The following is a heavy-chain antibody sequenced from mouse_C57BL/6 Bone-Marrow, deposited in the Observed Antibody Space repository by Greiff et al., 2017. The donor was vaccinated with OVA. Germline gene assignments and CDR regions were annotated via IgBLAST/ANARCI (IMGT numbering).Heavy chain of an antibody. J-gene: IGHJ3*01. CDR2: IDPANGDT. CDR1: GFNIKDDY. CDR3: TTPDSSRCAY. Sequence: EVQLQQSGAELVRPGASVKLSCTASGFNIKDDYMHWVKQRPEQGLEWIGWIDPANGDTEYASKFQGKATITADTSSNTAYLQLSSLTSEDTAVYYCTTPDSSRCAYWGQGTLVTVSA. D-gene: IGHD3-2*01. V-gene: IGHV14-4*01.